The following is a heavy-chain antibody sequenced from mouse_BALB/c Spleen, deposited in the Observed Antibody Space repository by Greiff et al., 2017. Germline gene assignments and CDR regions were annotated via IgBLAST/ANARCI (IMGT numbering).Heavy chain of an antibody. J-gene: IGHJ4*01. D-gene: IGHD1-1*01. V-gene: IGHV2-6-7*01. CDR3: ARRPYYGYAMDY. CDR2: IWGDGST. CDR1: GFSLTGYG. Sequence: QVQLKESGPGLVAPSQSLSITCTVSGFSLTGYGVNWVRQPPGKGLEWLGMIWGDGSTDYNSALKSRLSISKDNSKSQVFFKMNSLQANDTAIYYCARRPYYGYAMDYWGQGTSVTVSS.